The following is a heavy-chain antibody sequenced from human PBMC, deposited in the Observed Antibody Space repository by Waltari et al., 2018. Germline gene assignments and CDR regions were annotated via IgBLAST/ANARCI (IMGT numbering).Heavy chain of an antibody. D-gene: IGHD3-10*01. Sequence: EVQLVQSGTQVRKPGESLTISCKASEYSFSSYWIGWVRQMPGKGMEWMGIIFPRDSDTRYTPSSQGRVTISADKSTGTAYLEFSSLTASDTAMYFCARELIWPGELGPFDLWGQGTFVSVSS. V-gene: IGHV5-51*01. CDR2: IFPRDSDT. CDR3: ARELIWPGELGPFDL. J-gene: IGHJ3*01. CDR1: EYSFSSYW.